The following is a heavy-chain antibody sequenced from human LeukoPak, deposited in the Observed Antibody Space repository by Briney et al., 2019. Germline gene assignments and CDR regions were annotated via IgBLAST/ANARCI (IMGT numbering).Heavy chain of an antibody. Sequence: GESLKISCKGSGYSFTSYWIGWVRQMPGKGLEWMGIIYPGDSDTRYSPSFQGQVTISADKSISTAYLQWSSLKAPDTAMYYCARPSMVRGVITAFDIWGQGTMVTVSS. CDR1: GYSFTSYW. V-gene: IGHV5-51*01. CDR2: IYPGDSDT. J-gene: IGHJ3*02. CDR3: ARPSMVRGVITAFDI. D-gene: IGHD3-10*01.